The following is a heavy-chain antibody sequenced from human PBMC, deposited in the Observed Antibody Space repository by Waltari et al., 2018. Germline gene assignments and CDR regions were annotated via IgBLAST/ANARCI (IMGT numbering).Heavy chain of an antibody. Sequence: VQLQESGPGLVKPSENLSLTCTVSGGSISSYYWSWTPQPPGKELEWIGSIYYSGSTNYHPSHKSRVTISVDTSKNQFSLKLSSVTAADTAVYYCARGGVSEYPFDYWGQGTLVTVSS. D-gene: IGHD2-2*01. CDR3: ARGGVSEYPFDY. CDR2: IYYSGST. J-gene: IGHJ4*02. V-gene: IGHV4-59*01. CDR1: GGSISSYY.